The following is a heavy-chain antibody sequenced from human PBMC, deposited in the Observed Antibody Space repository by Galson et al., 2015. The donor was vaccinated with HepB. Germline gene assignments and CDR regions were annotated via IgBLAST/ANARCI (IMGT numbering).Heavy chain of an antibody. CDR1: GFTFSSYA. V-gene: IGHV3-30-3*01. J-gene: IGHJ4*02. CDR2: ISHDGSNK. D-gene: IGHD6-19*01. Sequence: SLRLSCAASGFTFSSYAMHWVRQAPGKGLEWVVVISHDGSNKYYSDSVKGRFTISRDNSRNTLYLQMNSLRAEDTAVYYCARDRRAVAGTPLTGFDYWGQGTLVTVSS. CDR3: ARDRRAVAGTPLTGFDY.